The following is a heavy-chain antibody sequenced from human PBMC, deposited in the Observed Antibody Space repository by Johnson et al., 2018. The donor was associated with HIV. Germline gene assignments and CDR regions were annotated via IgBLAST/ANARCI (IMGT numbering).Heavy chain of an antibody. D-gene: IGHD3-16*01. V-gene: IGHV3-30*04. Sequence: VQLVESGGGVVQPGRSLRLSCAASGFTFSSYAMHWVRQAPGKGLEWVAVISYDGSNKYYADSVKGRFTISRDNSKNTLYLQMNSLRAEDTAVYYCAREGGSKDAFDIWGQGTMVTVSS. CDR2: ISYDGSNK. CDR1: GFTFSSYA. J-gene: IGHJ3*02. CDR3: AREGGSKDAFDI.